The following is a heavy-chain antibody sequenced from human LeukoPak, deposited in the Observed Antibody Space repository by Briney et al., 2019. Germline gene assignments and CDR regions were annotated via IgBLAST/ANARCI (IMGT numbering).Heavy chain of an antibody. Sequence: PGGSLRLSCAASGFTVSSNYMSWVRQAPGKGREWVSVLYTGGSTYYADSVKGRFTISRDNSKNTLYLQMNSLRVEDTAVYYCARDYYDSSGYYYPPGYWGQGTLVTVSS. CDR3: ARDYYDSSGYYYPPGY. CDR1: GFTVSSNY. J-gene: IGHJ4*02. V-gene: IGHV3-66*01. D-gene: IGHD3-22*01. CDR2: LYTGGST.